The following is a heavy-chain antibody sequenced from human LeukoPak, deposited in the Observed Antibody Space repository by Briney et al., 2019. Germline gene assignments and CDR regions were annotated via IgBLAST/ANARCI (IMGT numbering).Heavy chain of an antibody. CDR3: ARGGGSSWYGDNNWFDP. D-gene: IGHD6-13*01. V-gene: IGHV4-59*01. J-gene: IGHJ5*02. CDR2: IYYSGRT. Sequence: KPSETLSLTCTVSGGSISSYYWSWIRKPPGKGLEWIGYIYYSGRTNYNPSLKSRVTISVDTSKNQFSLKLSSVTAADTAVYYCARGGGSSWYGDNNWFDPWGQGTLVTVSS. CDR1: GGSISSYY.